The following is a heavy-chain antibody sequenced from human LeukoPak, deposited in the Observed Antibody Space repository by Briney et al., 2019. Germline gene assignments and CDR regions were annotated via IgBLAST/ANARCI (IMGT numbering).Heavy chain of an antibody. D-gene: IGHD4-17*01. CDR2: IYYTGST. J-gene: IGHJ6*02. Sequence: SETLSLTCTVSRGSLSRYYWSWIRQPPGKGLEWFGYIYYTGSTNYNPSLRGRVTISVDTSKNQFSLKLSSVTAADTAVYYCARDLGGDGDYGYYYYYGMDVWGQGTTVTVSS. CDR1: RGSLSRYY. V-gene: IGHV4-59*01. CDR3: ARDLGGDGDYGYYYYYGMDV.